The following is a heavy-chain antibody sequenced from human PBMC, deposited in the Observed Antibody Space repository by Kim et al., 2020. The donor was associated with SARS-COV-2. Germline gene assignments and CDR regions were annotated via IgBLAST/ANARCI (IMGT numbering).Heavy chain of an antibody. CDR3: ARVVVVAAIYWFDP. D-gene: IGHD2-15*01. V-gene: IGHV4-59*01. Sequence: NPSLKSRVTISVDTSNNQFSLKLSSVTAADTAVYYCARVVVVAAIYWFDPWGQGTLVTVSS. J-gene: IGHJ5*02.